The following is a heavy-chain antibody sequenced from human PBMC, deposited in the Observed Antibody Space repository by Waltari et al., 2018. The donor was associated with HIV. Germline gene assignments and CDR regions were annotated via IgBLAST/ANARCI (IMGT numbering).Heavy chain of an antibody. CDR3: ARGTYGDYFDY. CDR2: IYHRGST. CDR1: DYSIGNGYY. V-gene: IGHV4-38-2*01. D-gene: IGHD4-17*01. J-gene: IGHJ4*02. Sequence: QVQLQESGPGLVKASETLSLTCAVSDYSIGNGYYWGWIRQPPGKGLEWIGNIYHRGSTYYNPSLKSRVTISVETSNNQFSLKLTSVTAADTAVYYCARGTYGDYFDYWGQGTLVTVSS.